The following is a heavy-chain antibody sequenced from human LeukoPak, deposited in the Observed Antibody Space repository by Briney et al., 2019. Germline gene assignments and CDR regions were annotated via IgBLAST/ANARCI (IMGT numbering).Heavy chain of an antibody. CDR1: GNTFTGSY. CDR2: INPNSGGT. Sequence: GASVKVSCKASGNTFTGSYMHWVRQVPGQGLEWMGWINPNSGGTNYAQKFQGRVTMTGDTSISTAYMELSRLRSDDTAVYYCARVGSYHDYWGQGTLVTVSS. CDR3: ARVGSYHDY. V-gene: IGHV1-2*02. J-gene: IGHJ4*02. D-gene: IGHD1-26*01.